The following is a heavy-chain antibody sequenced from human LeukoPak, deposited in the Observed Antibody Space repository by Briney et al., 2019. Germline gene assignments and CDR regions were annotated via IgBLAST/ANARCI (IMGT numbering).Heavy chain of an antibody. V-gene: IGHV3-7*01. D-gene: IGHD2-2*01. CDR3: ATRYCSIAACRASSYKCMDD. J-gene: IGHJ6*04. Sequence: GGSLRLSCAASGFTFSDNWMAWVRQAPGKGLEWVANINQDGGGRYYVDSVQGRFIISRDNAQNSVHLQMNSLRAEDTAVYYCATRYCSIAACRASSYKCMDDWGKGTTVIVSS. CDR2: INQDGGGR. CDR1: GFTFSDNW.